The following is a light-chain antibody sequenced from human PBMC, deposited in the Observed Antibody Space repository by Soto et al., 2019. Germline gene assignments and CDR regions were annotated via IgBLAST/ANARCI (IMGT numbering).Light chain of an antibody. Sequence: DIVMTQSPDSLAVSLGERATINCKSSQSVLYSSNNKNYSAWYQQKPGQPPKLLIYWASIRESGVPDRFSGSGSGTDFTLTISSLQAEDVAVYYCQQYYATPPTFGQGTKVEIK. CDR3: QQYYATPPT. CDR2: WAS. V-gene: IGKV4-1*01. J-gene: IGKJ1*01. CDR1: QSVLYSSNNKNY.